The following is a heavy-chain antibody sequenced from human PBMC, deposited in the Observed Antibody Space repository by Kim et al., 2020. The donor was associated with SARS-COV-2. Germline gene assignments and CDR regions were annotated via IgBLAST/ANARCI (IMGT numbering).Heavy chain of an antibody. CDR3: ARDPHDYGDHGPFDP. Sequence: SLKSRVTISVDTSKNQFSLKLSSVTAADTAVYYCARDPHDYGDHGPFDPWGQGTLVTVSS. J-gene: IGHJ5*02. D-gene: IGHD4-17*01. V-gene: IGHV4-59*01.